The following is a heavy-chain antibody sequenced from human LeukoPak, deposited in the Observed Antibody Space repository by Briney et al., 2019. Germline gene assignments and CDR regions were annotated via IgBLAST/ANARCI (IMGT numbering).Heavy chain of an antibody. CDR1: RGSISSYY. CDR3: ARGNLIAAAGKGLGFDP. D-gene: IGHD6-13*01. CDR2: IYHSGST. V-gene: IGHV4-59*12. Sequence: PSETLSLTCTVSRGSISSYYWSWIRQPPGEGLEWIGYIYHSGSTYYNPSLKSRVTISVDRSKNQFSLKLSSVTAADTAVYYCARGNLIAAAGKGLGFDPWGQGTLVTVSS. J-gene: IGHJ5*02.